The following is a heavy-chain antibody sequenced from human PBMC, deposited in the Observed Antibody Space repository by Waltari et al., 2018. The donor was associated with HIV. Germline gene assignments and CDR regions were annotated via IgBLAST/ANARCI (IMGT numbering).Heavy chain of an antibody. D-gene: IGHD3-22*01. CDR2: IIPIFGTA. CDR1: GGTFSSYA. V-gene: IGHV1-69*01. CDR3: ARVGHYYDSSGYYTGYYYYYGMDV. J-gene: IGHJ6*02. Sequence: QVQLVQSGAEVKKPGSSVKVSCKASGGTFSSYAISWVRQAPGQGLEWMGGIIPIFGTANYAQKFQGRVTITADESTSTAYMELSSLRSEDTAVYYCARVGHYYDSSGYYTGYYYYYGMDVWGQGTTVTVSS.